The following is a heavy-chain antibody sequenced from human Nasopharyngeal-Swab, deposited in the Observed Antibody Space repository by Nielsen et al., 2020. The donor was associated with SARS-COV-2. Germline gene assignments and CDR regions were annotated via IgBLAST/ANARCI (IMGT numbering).Heavy chain of an antibody. CDR2: ISGSGGST. D-gene: IGHD6-19*01. J-gene: IGHJ3*02. Sequence: GVLKISCAASGFTFSSYAMSWVRQAPGKGLEWVSAISGSGGSTYYADSVKGRFTISRDNSKNTLYLQMNSLRAEDTAVYYCAKGLYSSGWYVPPDAFDIWGQGTMVTVSS. CDR1: GFTFSSYA. CDR3: AKGLYSSGWYVPPDAFDI. V-gene: IGHV3-23*01.